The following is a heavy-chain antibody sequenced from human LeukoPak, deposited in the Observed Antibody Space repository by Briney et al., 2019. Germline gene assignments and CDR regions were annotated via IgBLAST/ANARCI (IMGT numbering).Heavy chain of an antibody. Sequence: GESLRLSCAASGFTFSSYWMHWVRQSPGKGLEWVSSVSGSGGSTYYADSVKGRFTISRDNSKSTLFLQMNSLRAEDTAVYYCARDPSSSSWEDYYYGMDVWGQGTTVTVSS. J-gene: IGHJ6*02. V-gene: IGHV3-23*01. CDR1: GFTFSSYW. CDR2: VSGSGGST. CDR3: ARDPSSSSWEDYYYGMDV. D-gene: IGHD6-6*01.